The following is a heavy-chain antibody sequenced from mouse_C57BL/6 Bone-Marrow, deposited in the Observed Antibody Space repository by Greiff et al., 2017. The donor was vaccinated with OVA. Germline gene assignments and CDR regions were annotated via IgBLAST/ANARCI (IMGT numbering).Heavy chain of an antibody. Sequence: EVQLQQSGPGLAKPSQTLSLTCSVTGYSITSDYWNWIRKFPGNKLEYMGYISYSGSTYYNPSLKSRISITRDTSKNQYYLQLNSVTTEDKATYYWSRYKGFPWYFDVGGTGTTVTVSS. CDR1: GYSITSDY. V-gene: IGHV3-8*01. CDR3: SRYKGFPWYFDV. J-gene: IGHJ1*03. CDR2: ISYSGST.